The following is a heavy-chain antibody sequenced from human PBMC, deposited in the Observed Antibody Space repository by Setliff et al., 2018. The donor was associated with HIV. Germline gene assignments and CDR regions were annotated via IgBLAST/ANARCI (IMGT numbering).Heavy chain of an antibody. CDR2: MNPNSGNT. CDR1: GYTFTSYD. CDR3: ARGLLSSSWVHDAFDI. D-gene: IGHD6-13*01. J-gene: IGHJ3*02. Sequence: ASVKVSCKASGYTFTSYDVNWVRQATGQGLEWMGWMNPNSGNTGYAQKFQGRVTMTRNTSISTAYMELSSLRSEDTAVYYCARGLLSSSWVHDAFDIWGQGTRVTVS. V-gene: IGHV1-8*01.